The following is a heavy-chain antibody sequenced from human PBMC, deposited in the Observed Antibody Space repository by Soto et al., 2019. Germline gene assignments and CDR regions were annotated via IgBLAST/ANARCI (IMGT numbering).Heavy chain of an antibody. CDR1: GFTFRNYA. D-gene: IGHD3-22*01. Sequence: EVQLLESGGGLIQPGGSLRLSCAASGFTFRNYALSWVRQAPGKGLEWVSGISGSGGTTYFADSVKGRFTISRDSSKNTRYLQMNSLRAEDTAVYYCAKSNQLAISYYSGLDVWGQGTTVTVSS. V-gene: IGHV3-23*01. CDR3: AKSNQLAISYYSGLDV. CDR2: ISGSGGTT. J-gene: IGHJ6*02.